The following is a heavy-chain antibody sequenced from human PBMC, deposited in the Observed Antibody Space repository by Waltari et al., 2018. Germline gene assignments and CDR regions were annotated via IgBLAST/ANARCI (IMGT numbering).Heavy chain of an antibody. Sequence: EVHLVESGGGVVQPGGSLRLPCAASGFISSEPFMDGVRQAPGKGLEWIGRTRNKPQNYIEYAASIKGRFTISRDDSKNSVYLQVNSLKIEDTAVYYCTSRHSGQSDYWGQGTLVTVSS. J-gene: IGHJ4*02. V-gene: IGHV3-72*01. CDR2: TRNKPQNYI. CDR3: TSRHSGQSDY. D-gene: IGHD6-19*01. CDR1: GFISSEPF.